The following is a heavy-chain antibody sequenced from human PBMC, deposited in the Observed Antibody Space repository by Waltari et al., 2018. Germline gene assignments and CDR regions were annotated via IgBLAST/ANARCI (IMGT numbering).Heavy chain of an antibody. Sequence: QLQLQESGSGLVKPSQTLSLTCAVSGGSISSGGYSWSWIRQPPGKGLEWIGYIYHSGSTYYNPSLKRRVTISVDRSKTQFSLKLSSVTAADTAVYYCARGRIAAAPWAFDIWGQGTMVTVSS. D-gene: IGHD6-13*01. CDR2: IYHSGST. J-gene: IGHJ3*02. CDR1: GGSISSGGYS. V-gene: IGHV4-30-2*01. CDR3: ARGRIAAAPWAFDI.